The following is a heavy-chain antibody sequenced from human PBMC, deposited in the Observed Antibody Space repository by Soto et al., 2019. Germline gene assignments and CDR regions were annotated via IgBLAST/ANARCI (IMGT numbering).Heavy chain of an antibody. Sequence: QVQLVQSGAEVKKPGASVKVSCKASGYTFTSYGISWVRQAPGQGLEWMGWISAYNGNTNYAQKLQGRVTMTTDTSTSTAYMELRSLRSDDTAVYYCARSTMVRGFSFYYYMDVWGKGTTVTVSS. CDR1: GYTFTSYG. CDR2: ISAYNGNT. J-gene: IGHJ6*03. D-gene: IGHD3-10*01. V-gene: IGHV1-18*01. CDR3: ARSTMVRGFSFYYYMDV.